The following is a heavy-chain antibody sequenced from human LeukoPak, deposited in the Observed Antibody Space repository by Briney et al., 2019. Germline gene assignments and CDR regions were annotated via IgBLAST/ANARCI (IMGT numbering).Heavy chain of an antibody. J-gene: IGHJ6*02. D-gene: IGHD5-24*01. CDR1: GGSISSGGYS. Sequence: PSETLSLTCAVSGGSISSGGYSWSWIRQPPGKGLEWIGYIYHSGSTYYNPSLKSRVTISVDRSKNQFSLKLSSVTAADTAVYYCGRIRRSLGMDVWGQGTTVTVAS. CDR2: IYHSGST. CDR3: GRIRRSLGMDV. V-gene: IGHV4-30-2*01.